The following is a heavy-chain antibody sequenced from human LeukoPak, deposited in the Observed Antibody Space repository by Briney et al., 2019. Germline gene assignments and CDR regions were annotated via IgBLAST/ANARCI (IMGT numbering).Heavy chain of an antibody. CDR2: IRSKANDYAT. D-gene: IGHD6-19*01. V-gene: IGHV3-73*01. CDR3: TRLEFYLLAGAETS. CDR1: VCRFTDSA. J-gene: IGHJ5*02. Sequence: PGGSLRPSCVAPVCRFTDSAMHWVRQASGKGLEWVGRIRSKANDYATAYAASVRGRFSISRDDSKNSAYLRMNSLKTEQTGVFYCTRLEFYLLAGAETSWGQGTLVTVSS.